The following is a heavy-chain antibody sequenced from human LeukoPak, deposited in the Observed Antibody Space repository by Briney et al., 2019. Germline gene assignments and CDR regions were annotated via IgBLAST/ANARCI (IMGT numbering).Heavy chain of an antibody. Sequence: GGSLRLSCAASGFTFGSYAMSWVRQAPGKGLEWVSGISWNSGSIGYADSVKGRFTISRDNAKNSLYLQMNSLRAEDTALYYCAKDIGQIAAAGNWFDPWGQGTLVTVSS. D-gene: IGHD6-13*01. CDR1: GFTFGSYA. CDR3: AKDIGQIAAAGNWFDP. CDR2: ISWNSGSI. V-gene: IGHV3-9*01. J-gene: IGHJ5*02.